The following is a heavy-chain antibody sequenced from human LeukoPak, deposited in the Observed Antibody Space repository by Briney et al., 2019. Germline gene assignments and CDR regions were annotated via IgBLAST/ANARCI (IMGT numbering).Heavy chain of an antibody. CDR3: ARSGVLGYYDILTGPYYYYMDV. V-gene: IGHV1-46*01. J-gene: IGHJ6*03. Sequence: ASVKVSCKASGYTFTSYYMHWVRQAPGQGLEWMGIINPSGGSTSYAQKFQGRVTMTRDMSTSTVYMELSSLRSEDTAVYYCARSGVLGYYDILTGPYYYYMDVWGKGTTATISS. D-gene: IGHD3-9*01. CDR2: INPSGGST. CDR1: GYTFTSYY.